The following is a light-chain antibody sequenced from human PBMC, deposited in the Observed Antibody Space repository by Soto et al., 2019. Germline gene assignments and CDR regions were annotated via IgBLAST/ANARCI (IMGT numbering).Light chain of an antibody. CDR1: QDISNW. J-gene: IGKJ1*01. Sequence: DIQMTQSPSSVSASVGDRVTITCRASQDISNWLVWYQQRPGKAPRLLIYAASSLQSGVSSRFSGSGSGTDFTLTISSLQPEDFATYYCQQANSFPWTFGQVTMVEIK. CDR3: QQANSFPWT. V-gene: IGKV1-12*01. CDR2: AAS.